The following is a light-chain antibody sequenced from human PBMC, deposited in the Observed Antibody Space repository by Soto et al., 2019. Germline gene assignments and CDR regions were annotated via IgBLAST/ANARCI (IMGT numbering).Light chain of an antibody. J-gene: IGKJ5*01. CDR2: DVS. CDR1: QSVSTS. Sequence: EIVLTQSPATLSLSPGERVTLSCRASQSVSTSLAWYQQKPGQPPGLLIYDVSNRATGIPARFSGSGSGTDFTLTITSLEPEDFAVYFCHQRYNWPRVTFGQGTRLEIK. V-gene: IGKV3-11*01. CDR3: HQRYNWPRVT.